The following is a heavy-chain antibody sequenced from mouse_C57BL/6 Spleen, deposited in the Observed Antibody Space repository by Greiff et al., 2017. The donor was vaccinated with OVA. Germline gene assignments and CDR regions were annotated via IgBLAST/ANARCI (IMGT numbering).Heavy chain of an antibody. CDR2: INPSTGGT. V-gene: IGHV1-42*01. Sequence: EVQLQQSGPELVKPGASVTISCKASGYSFTGYYMNWVKQSPEKSLEWIGEINPSTGGTTYNQKFKAKATLTVDNSSSTAYMQLKSLTSEDSAVYYGAAYYYGSSYGYFDVWGTGTTVTVSS. J-gene: IGHJ1*03. D-gene: IGHD1-1*01. CDR1: GYSFTGYY. CDR3: AAYYYGSSYGYFDV.